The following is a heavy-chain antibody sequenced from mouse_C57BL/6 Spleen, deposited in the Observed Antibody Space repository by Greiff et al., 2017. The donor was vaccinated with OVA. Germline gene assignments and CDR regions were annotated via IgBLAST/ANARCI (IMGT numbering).Heavy chain of an antibody. CDR1: GFSFHTYA. CDR2: ISSGSSTI. V-gene: IGHV5-17*01. Sequence: EVKLLESGGGLVQPKGSLKLSCAASGFSFHTYAMNWVRQAPETGLEWVAYISSGSSTIYYADTVKGRFTISRDNAKNTLFLQMTSLRSEDTAMYYCARGYPRYFDVWGTGTTVTVSS. CDR3: ARGYPRYFDV. J-gene: IGHJ1*03. D-gene: IGHD2-2*01.